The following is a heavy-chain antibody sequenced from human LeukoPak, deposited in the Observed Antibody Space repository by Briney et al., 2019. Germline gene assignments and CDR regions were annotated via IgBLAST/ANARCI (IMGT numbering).Heavy chain of an antibody. CDR3: AELVITMIGGV. D-gene: IGHD3-10*02. J-gene: IGHJ6*04. V-gene: IGHV3-48*03. Sequence: PGGSLRLSCAASGFTFSSYEMNWVRQAPGKGLEWVSYISSSGSTIYYADSVKGRFTISRDNAKNSLYLQMNSLSAEVTAVYYCAELVITMIGGVWGKGTTVTISS. CDR1: GFTFSSYE. CDR2: ISSSGSTI.